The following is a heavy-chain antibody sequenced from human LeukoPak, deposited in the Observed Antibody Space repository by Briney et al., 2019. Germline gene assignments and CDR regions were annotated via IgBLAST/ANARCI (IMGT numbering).Heavy chain of an antibody. CDR3: ARDRWGYSYGGD. D-gene: IGHD5-18*01. Sequence: PGGSLRLSCAASGFTFSNYWMTWFRQTPGKGLEWVGNIKQDGSEKYYVDSVKGRFTISRDNAKNSLYLQMNSLRAEDTAVYYCARDRWGYSYGGDWGQGTLVTVSS. V-gene: IGHV3-7*01. CDR2: IKQDGSEK. CDR1: GFTFSNYW. J-gene: IGHJ4*02.